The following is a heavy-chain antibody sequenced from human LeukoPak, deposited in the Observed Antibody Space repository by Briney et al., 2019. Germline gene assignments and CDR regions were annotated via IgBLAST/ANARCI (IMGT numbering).Heavy chain of an antibody. CDR3: AREGYYGSGRHFDY. V-gene: IGHV3-48*02. CDR1: GFTVSSND. D-gene: IGHD3-10*01. J-gene: IGHJ4*02. CDR2: ISSSSTGI. Sequence: GGSLRLSCVASGFTVSSNDMSGVRQSPGKGLEWVSYISSSSTGIYYADSVKGRFTISRDNAKNSLYLQMNSLRHEDTAVYYCAREGYYGSGRHFDYWGQGTLVTASS.